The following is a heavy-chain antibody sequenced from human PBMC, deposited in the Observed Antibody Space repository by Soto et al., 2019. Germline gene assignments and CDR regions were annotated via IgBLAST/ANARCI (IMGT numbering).Heavy chain of an antibody. CDR1: GFPFKSYS. Sequence: GGALRLSCPASGFPFKSYSINWVRQAPGKGLEWVSSISGSGSDIYYAESVKGRFTISRDNAKNSLYLQMNSLRAEDTAVYYCARAGDYDYIWGSYRADWFDPWGQGTLVTVSS. CDR3: ARAGDYDYIWGSYRADWFDP. D-gene: IGHD3-16*02. J-gene: IGHJ5*02. V-gene: IGHV3-21*06. CDR2: ISGSGSDI.